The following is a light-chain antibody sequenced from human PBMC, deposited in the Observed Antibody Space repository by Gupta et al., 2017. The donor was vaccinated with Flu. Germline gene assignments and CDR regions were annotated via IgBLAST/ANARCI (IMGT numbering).Light chain of an antibody. CDR1: NIGTKS. V-gene: IGLV3-21*02. CDR3: QVWDSSSHHRV. J-gene: IGLJ3*02. Sequence: SYVLTQPPSVSVAPGQTARISCGGNNIGTKSVHWYQQKPGQAPVLVVHDESDRPSGIPERFSGSNSGNTATLTISRVEAGDEADYYCQVWDSSSHHRVFGGGTKLTVL. CDR2: DES.